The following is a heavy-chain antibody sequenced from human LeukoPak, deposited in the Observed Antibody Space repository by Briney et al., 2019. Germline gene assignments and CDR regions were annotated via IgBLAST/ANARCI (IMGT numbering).Heavy chain of an antibody. J-gene: IGHJ6*03. V-gene: IGHV1-69*01. CDR3: ARVMKCSSTSCYEGAPNGWCYYYYMDV. D-gene: IGHD2-2*01. Sequence: SVKVSCKASGGTFSSYAISWVRQAPGQGLEWMGGIIPIFGTANYAQKFQGRVTITADESTSTAYMELSSLRSEDTAVYYCARVMKCSSTSCYEGAPNGWCYYYYMDVWGKGTTVTVSS. CDR2: IIPIFGTA. CDR1: GGTFSSYA.